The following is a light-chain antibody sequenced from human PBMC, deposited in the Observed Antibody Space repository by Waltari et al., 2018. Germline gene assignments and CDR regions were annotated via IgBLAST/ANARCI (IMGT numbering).Light chain of an antibody. CDR3: QQYNSYSLLT. J-gene: IGKJ4*01. CDR1: QSISNW. V-gene: IGKV1-5*03. CDR2: EAS. Sequence: DIRMTQSPSTLSSSAGVRVIISCRASQSISNWLAWYQQKPGKAPKLLIYEASTLQSGVPSRFSGTGSGTDFTLTISSLQPDDFATYYCQQYNSYSLLTFGGGTKVEIK.